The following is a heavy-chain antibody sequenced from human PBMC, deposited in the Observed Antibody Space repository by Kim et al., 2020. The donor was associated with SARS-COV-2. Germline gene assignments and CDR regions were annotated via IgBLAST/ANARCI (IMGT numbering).Heavy chain of an antibody. CDR1: RGSISSGGYY. V-gene: IGHV4-31*03. CDR2: ISYRGSP. CDR3: ARTLYESSGNYYVVYFDY. Sequence: SETLSLTCTVSRGSISSGGYYWSWIRQHPGKGLEWIAYISYRGSPNYNPSLKSRASISADTSKNQFSLRLSSVTAADTAVYYCARTLYESSGNYYVVYFDYWGQGTLVTVSS. J-gene: IGHJ4*02. D-gene: IGHD3-22*01.